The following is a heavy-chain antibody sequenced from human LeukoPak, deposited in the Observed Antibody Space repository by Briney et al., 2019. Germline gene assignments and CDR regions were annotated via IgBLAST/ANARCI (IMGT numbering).Heavy chain of an antibody. CDR2: IYYSGST. CDR1: GGSISSSSYY. D-gene: IGHD3-22*01. J-gene: IGHJ3*02. Sequence: PSETLSLTCTVSGGSISSSSYYWGWIRQPPGKGLEWIGSIYYSGSTYYNPSLKSRVTISVDTSKNQFSLKLSSVTAADTAVYYCAGDDGYYRAFDIWGQGTMVTVSS. CDR3: AGDDGYYRAFDI. V-gene: IGHV4-39*01.